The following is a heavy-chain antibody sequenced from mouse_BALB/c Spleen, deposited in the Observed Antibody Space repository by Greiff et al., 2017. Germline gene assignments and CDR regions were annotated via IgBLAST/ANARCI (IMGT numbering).Heavy chain of an antibody. Sequence: VQLQQSGAELVKPGASVKLSCTASGFNIKDTYMHWVKQRPEQGLEWIGRIDPANGNTKYDPKFQGKATITADTSSNTAYLQLSSLTSEDTAVYYCARYRLREDYYAMDYWGQGTSVTVSS. CDR1: GFNIKDTY. CDR2: IDPANGNT. J-gene: IGHJ4*01. V-gene: IGHV14-3*02. D-gene: IGHD2-4*01. CDR3: ARYRLREDYYAMDY.